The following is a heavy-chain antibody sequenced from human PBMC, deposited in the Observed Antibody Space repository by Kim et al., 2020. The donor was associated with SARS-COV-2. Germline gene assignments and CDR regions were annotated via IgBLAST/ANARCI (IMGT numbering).Heavy chain of an antibody. CDR3: ARWRERIKTDIVVVPAARANTPVAGYYYYMDV. V-gene: IGHV4-34*01. Sequence: SETLSLTCAVYGGSFSGYYWSWIRQPPGKGLEWIGEINHSGSTNYNPSLKSRVTISVDTSKNRFSLKLSSVTAADTAVYYCARWRERIKTDIVVVPAARANTPVAGYYYYMDVWGKGTTVTVSS. D-gene: IGHD2-2*01. CDR1: GGSFSGYY. J-gene: IGHJ6*03. CDR2: INHSGST.